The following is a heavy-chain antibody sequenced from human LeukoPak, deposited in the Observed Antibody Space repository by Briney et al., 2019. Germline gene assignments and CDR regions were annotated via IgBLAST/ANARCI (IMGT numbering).Heavy chain of an antibody. CDR2: SSSSSSSI. V-gene: IGHV3-48*01. CDR1: GFTFSSYS. Sequence: GGSLRLSCAASGFTFSSYSMNWVRQAPGKGLEWVSYSYSSSSSSSIYYADSVKGRFTISRDNAKNSLYLQMNSLRAEDTAAYYCARKGYYSQAFDMWGQGTMVTVSS. D-gene: IGHD3-22*01. CDR3: ARKGYYSQAFDM. J-gene: IGHJ3*02.